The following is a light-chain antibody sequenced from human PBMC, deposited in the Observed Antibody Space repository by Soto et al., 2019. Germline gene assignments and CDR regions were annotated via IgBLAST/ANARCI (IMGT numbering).Light chain of an antibody. Sequence: LAQPPSASGTRGQGVTFSCSVTSSKIGSSAVSWLQQLPRTARRRFIFSNNRRRSVVPDRFSGSKRGASVSLAITGLQSEDEADSYCATWDDGLSAYVFGTGTTVTVL. CDR3: ATWDDGLSAYV. V-gene: IGLV1-44*01. CDR2: SNN. J-gene: IGLJ1*01. CDR1: SSKIGSSA.